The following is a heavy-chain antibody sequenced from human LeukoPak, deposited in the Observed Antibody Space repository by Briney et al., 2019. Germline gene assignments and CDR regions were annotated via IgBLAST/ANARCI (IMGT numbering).Heavy chain of an antibody. CDR3: ATSESQTRFDY. Sequence: GESLKISCKGSEYSFTTHWIGWVRQMPGKGLDWMGIIFPGDSDTTYSPSFQGQVTISADKSTSTAYLQWNSPKASDTAIYYCATSESQTRFDYWGQGTLVTVSS. CDR1: EYSFTTHW. J-gene: IGHJ4*02. V-gene: IGHV5-51*01. CDR2: IFPGDSDT. D-gene: IGHD1/OR15-1a*01.